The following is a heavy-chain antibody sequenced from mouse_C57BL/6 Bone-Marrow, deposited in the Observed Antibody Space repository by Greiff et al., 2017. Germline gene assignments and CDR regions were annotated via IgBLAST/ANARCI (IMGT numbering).Heavy chain of an antibody. V-gene: IGHV1-59*01. CDR3: AREELYYGNIYARDY. CDR1: GYTFTSYW. CDR2: IDPSDSYT. Sequence: QVQLQQPGAELVRPGTSVKLSCKASGYTFTSYWMHWVKQRPGQGLEWIGVIDPSDSYTNYNQKFKGQATLTVDTSSSTASMQLSSLTSEASAVYYCAREELYYGNIYARDYWGQGTSVTVAS. J-gene: IGHJ4*01. D-gene: IGHD2-1*01.